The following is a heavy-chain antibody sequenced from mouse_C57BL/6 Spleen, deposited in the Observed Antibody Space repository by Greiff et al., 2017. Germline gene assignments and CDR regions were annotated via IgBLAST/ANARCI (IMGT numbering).Heavy chain of an antibody. CDR1: GYTFTSYW. V-gene: IGHV1-53*01. J-gene: IGHJ3*01. CDR2: INPSNGGT. Sequence: QVQLQQPGTELVKPGASVKLSCKASGYTFTSYWMHWVKQRPGQGLEWIGNINPSNGGTNYNEKFKSKATLTVDKSSRTAYMHLSSLTSEDSAVYYCARMGPYGNYVAWFADWGQGTLVTVSA. CDR3: ARMGPYGNYVAWFAD. D-gene: IGHD2-1*01.